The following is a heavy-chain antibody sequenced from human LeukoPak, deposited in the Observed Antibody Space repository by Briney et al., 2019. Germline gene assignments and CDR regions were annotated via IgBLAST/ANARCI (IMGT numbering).Heavy chain of an antibody. V-gene: IGHV4-61*02. D-gene: IGHD4-17*01. CDR1: GSSISSGDYY. CDR2: SSTGGST. Sequence: SETLSLTCTVSGSSISSGDYYWNWIRQPAGEGLVWIGRSSTGGSTSYNPSFKSRVTISVDTSKNQFSLNLTSVSAADTAVYYCARDLTDYGDYEVYWSQGALVTVSS. CDR3: ARDLTDYGDYEVY. J-gene: IGHJ4*02.